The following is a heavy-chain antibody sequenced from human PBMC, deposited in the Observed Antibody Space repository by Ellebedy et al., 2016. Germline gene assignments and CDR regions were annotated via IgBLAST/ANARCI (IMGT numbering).Heavy chain of an antibody. D-gene: IGHD1-14*01. V-gene: IGHV3-30*18. CDR2: ISYDGSNK. Sequence: GESLKISCAASGFTFSSYGMHWVRQAPGKGLEWVAVISYDGSNKYYADSVKGRFTISRDNSKNTLYLQMNSLRAEDTAVYYCAKDSPPPATKLSWVFDYWGQGTLVTVSS. J-gene: IGHJ4*02. CDR3: AKDSPPPATKLSWVFDY. CDR1: GFTFSSYG.